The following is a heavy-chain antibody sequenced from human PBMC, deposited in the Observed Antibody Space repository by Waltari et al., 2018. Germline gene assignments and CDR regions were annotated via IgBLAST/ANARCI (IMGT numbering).Heavy chain of an antibody. Sequence: QVQLQESGPGLVKPSQTLSLTCTVSGGSISSGTYYRRWIRQPAGKGLGWIGYIYPSGSTNYNPSLKSRFTISVDTSKNQFSLKLSSVTAADTAVYYCARGSGSTPSYWGQGTLVTVSS. CDR3: ARGSGSTPSY. V-gene: IGHV4-61*09. D-gene: IGHD3-10*01. J-gene: IGHJ4*02. CDR1: GGSISSGTYY. CDR2: IYPSGST.